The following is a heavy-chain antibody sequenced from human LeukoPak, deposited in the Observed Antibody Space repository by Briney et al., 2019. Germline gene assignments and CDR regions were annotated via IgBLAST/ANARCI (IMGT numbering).Heavy chain of an antibody. CDR2: INGAGSST. J-gene: IGHJ3*02. CDR1: GFTFSSHW. V-gene: IGHV3-74*01. CDR3: AREEGGAGLYGFDI. D-gene: IGHD1-26*01. Sequence: PGGSLRLSCAASGFTFSSHWMHWVRQAPGKGLVWVSRINGAGSSTSYADSVKGRFTVSRDNAKNSLYLQMNSLRAEDTAVYYCAREEGGAGLYGFDIWGQGTMVTVSS.